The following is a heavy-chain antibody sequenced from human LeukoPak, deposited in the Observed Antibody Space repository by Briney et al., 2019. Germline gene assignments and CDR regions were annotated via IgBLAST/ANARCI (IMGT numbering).Heavy chain of an antibody. CDR1: GFTFSSYG. Sequence: GGSLRLSCAASGFTFSSYGMHWVRQAPGKGLEWVAFIRYDGSNKYYADSVKGRFTISRDNSKNTLYLQMNSLRAEDTALYYCAKDAALSGELRFFDYWGQGTLVTVSS. CDR2: IRYDGSNK. J-gene: IGHJ4*02. V-gene: IGHV3-30*02. D-gene: IGHD7-27*01. CDR3: AKDAALSGELRFFDY.